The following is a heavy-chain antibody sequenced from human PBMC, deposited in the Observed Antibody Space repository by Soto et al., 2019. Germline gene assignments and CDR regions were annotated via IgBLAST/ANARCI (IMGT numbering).Heavy chain of an antibody. Sequence: QVQLVQSGAEVKKPGASVKVSCKASGYTFTNYDINWVRQATGQGLEWMGWMRPNNGNTGYAQKFQGRVTMPRNTSINTAYMELSSLRSEDTAVYYCASWAGYSKWGQGTLVTVSS. CDR3: ASWAGYSK. J-gene: IGHJ4*02. D-gene: IGHD3-9*01. V-gene: IGHV1-8*01. CDR1: GYTFTNYD. CDR2: MRPNNGNT.